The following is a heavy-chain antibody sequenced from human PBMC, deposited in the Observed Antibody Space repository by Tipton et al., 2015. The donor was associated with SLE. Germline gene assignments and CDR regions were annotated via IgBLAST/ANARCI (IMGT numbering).Heavy chain of an antibody. J-gene: IGHJ6*02. V-gene: IGHV4-39*07. D-gene: IGHD6-13*01. Sequence: TLSLTCTVSGVSISSSRYYSSWSWIRQPPGKGLEWIGSIYYSGSTHYNPSLKSRITISLDTSKNQFSLRLSSVTAADTAVYYCARGLSGYSSSWFYYYYGMDVWGQGTTVTVSS. CDR1: GVSISSSRYYSS. CDR3: ARGLSGYSSSWFYYYYGMDV. CDR2: IYYSGST.